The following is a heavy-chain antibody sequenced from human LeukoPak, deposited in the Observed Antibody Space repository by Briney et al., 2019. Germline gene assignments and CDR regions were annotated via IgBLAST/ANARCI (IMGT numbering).Heavy chain of an antibody. CDR1: GGSISSYY. D-gene: IGHD2-2*01. J-gene: IGHJ4*02. V-gene: IGHV4-59*01. CDR3: ASEYCNSATCRFDY. Sequence: SETLSLTCTVSGGSISSYYWSWIRQPPGKGLERIGYIYYTGSTNYNPSLKSRVTISGDTSKNQFSLKLSSVTAADTAVYYCASEYCNSATCRFDYWGQGTLVTVSS. CDR2: IYYTGST.